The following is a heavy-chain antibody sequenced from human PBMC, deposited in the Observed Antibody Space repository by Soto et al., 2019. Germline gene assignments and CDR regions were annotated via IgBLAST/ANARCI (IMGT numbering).Heavy chain of an antibody. J-gene: IGHJ6*02. CDR2: IYHSGST. CDR3: ARSDGPPYSSGWYPLDYYGMDV. V-gene: IGHV4-4*02. D-gene: IGHD6-19*01. CDR1: GGSISSSNW. Sequence: PSETLSLTCAVSGGSISSSNWWSWVRQPPGKGLEWIGEIYHSGSTNYNPSLKSRVTISVDKSKNQFSLELSSVTAADTAVYYCARSDGPPYSSGWYPLDYYGMDVWGQGTTVTVSS.